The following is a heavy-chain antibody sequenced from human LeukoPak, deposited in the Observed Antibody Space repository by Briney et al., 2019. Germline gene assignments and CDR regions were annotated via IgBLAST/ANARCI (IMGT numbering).Heavy chain of an antibody. J-gene: IGHJ4*02. CDR1: GFTFSTYA. D-gene: IGHD3-22*01. CDR3: ARDLIVVVIKGEGADY. Sequence: GRSLRLSCAASGFTFSTYAMHWVRQAPGKGLEWVAVISYDGSNKYYADSVKGRFTISRDNSKNTLYLQMNSLRAEDTAVYYCARDLIVVVIKGEGADYWGRGTLVTVSS. CDR2: ISYDGSNK. V-gene: IGHV3-30*04.